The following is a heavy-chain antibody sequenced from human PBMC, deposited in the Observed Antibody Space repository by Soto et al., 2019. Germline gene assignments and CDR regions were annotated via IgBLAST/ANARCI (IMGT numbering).Heavy chain of an antibody. CDR1: GFTFSTYA. J-gene: IGHJ3*02. CDR3: ASSSDSSTYYYGAFDI. D-gene: IGHD3-22*01. Sequence: PGGSLRLSCSASGFTFSTYAMHWVRQAPGKGLEYLSMISSDGSRTYYADSVEGRFTISRDNSKNTLYLQMSSLRAEDTAVYYCASSSDSSTYYYGAFDIWGQGTMVTVSS. V-gene: IGHV3-64D*06. CDR2: ISSDGSRT.